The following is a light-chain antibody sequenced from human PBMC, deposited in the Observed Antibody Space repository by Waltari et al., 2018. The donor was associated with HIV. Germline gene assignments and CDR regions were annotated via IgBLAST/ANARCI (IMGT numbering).Light chain of an antibody. V-gene: IGKV4-1*01. CDR1: QTVLYTSSNKNY. J-gene: IGKJ3*01. CDR2: WAS. Sequence: DIVMTQSPDSLAVSLGERATINCRSSQTVLYTSSNKNYLAWYQQRPGQPPKLLIYWASTRESGVPDRFSCSGSGTDFTLTISSLQAEDVAVYYCQQYYSTPLTFGPGTKVDIK. CDR3: QQYYSTPLT.